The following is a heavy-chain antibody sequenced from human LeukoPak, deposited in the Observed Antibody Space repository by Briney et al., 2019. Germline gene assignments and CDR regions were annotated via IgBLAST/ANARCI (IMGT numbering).Heavy chain of an antibody. CDR3: ARGGLIRYFDWLLPQSDYFDY. Sequence: KFQGRVTMTRDTSTSTVYMELSSLRSEDTAVYYCARGGLIRYFDWLLPQSDYFDYWGQGTLVTVSS. V-gene: IGHV1-46*01. D-gene: IGHD3-9*01. J-gene: IGHJ4*02.